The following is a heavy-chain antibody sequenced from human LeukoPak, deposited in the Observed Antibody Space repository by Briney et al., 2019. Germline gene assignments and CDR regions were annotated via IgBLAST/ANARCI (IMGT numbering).Heavy chain of an antibody. CDR2: ISWNSGSI. CDR3: AKVAAADTDWYFDL. Sequence: GGSLRLSCAASRFTFDDYAMHWVRQAPGKGLEWVSGISWNSGSIGYADSVTGRFTISRDNAKNSLYLQMNSLRAEDTALYYCAKVAAADTDWYFDLWGRGTLVTVSS. CDR1: RFTFDDYA. J-gene: IGHJ2*01. V-gene: IGHV3-9*01. D-gene: IGHD6-13*01.